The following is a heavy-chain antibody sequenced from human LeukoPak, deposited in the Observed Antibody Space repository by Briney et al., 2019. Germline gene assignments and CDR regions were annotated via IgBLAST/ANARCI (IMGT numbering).Heavy chain of an antibody. CDR1: GGSFRNYY. CDR2: INHSGST. CDR3: ARGPDFYDSSGYYPI. V-gene: IGHV4-34*01. J-gene: IGHJ4*02. D-gene: IGHD3-22*01. Sequence: PSETLSLTCAVYGGSFRNYYWSWIRQPPGKGLEWIGEINHSGSTKYNPSLKSRVAISVDRSKNPFSLKLSSVTAADTAVYYCARGPDFYDSSGYYPIWGQGTLVTVSS.